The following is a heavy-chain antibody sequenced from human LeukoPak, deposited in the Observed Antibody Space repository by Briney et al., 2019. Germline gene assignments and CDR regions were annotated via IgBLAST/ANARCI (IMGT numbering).Heavy chain of an antibody. V-gene: IGHV3-23*01. CDR1: GFTFNDYA. CDR3: AKGESSGNWFDA. CDR2: VSDIGNST. J-gene: IGHJ5*02. Sequence: GGSLRLSCAASGFTFNDYAMSWVRQSPATGLEWVSAVSDIGNSTFYADALMGRFTISRDNSKNTLFLQMNDLRIDDTAVYYCAKGESSGNWFDAWGQGTLVSVSS. D-gene: IGHD6-19*01.